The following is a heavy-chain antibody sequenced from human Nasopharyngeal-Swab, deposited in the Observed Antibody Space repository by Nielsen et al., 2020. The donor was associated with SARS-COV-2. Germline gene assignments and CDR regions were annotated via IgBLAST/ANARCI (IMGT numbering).Heavy chain of an antibody. CDR3: AKSGSITYYYYYGMDV. Sequence: GGSLRLSYAASGFTFSSHSMNWVRQAPGKGLEWVSYTSSSSSTIYYADSVKGRFTISRDNAKNSLYLQMNSLRGDDTAVYYCAKSGSITYYYYYGMDVWGQGTTVTVSS. CDR1: GFTFSSHS. J-gene: IGHJ6*02. V-gene: IGHV3-48*01. CDR2: TSSSSSTI. D-gene: IGHD3-10*01.